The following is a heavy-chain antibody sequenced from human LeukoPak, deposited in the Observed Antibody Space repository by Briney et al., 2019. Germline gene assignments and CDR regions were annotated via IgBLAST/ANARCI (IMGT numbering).Heavy chain of an antibody. V-gene: IGHV4-61*02. CDR3: ARDNWNYVFDI. J-gene: IGHJ3*02. D-gene: IGHD1-7*01. Sequence: SQTLSLTCTVSGGSISSGSYYWSWIRQPAGKGLEWIGRIYTSGSTNYNPSLKSRVTMSVDTSKNQFSLKLSSVTAADTAVYYCARDNWNYVFDIWGQGTMVTVSS. CDR1: GGSISSGSYY. CDR2: IYTSGST.